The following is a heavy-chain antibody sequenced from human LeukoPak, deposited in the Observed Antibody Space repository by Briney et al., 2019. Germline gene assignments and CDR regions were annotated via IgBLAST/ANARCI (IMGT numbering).Heavy chain of an antibody. V-gene: IGHV4-39*01. CDR3: ARPGYSSSWSYFDY. CDR1: AGSLTSSSSY. Sequence: SETLSLTCTVSAGSLTSSSSYWGWIRQPPGKGLEWLGSIHDGGSALYNPSLKRRVTMSVGTSKNQFSLKLSSVTAADTAIYYCARPGYSSSWSYFDYWGRETLVTVSS. CDR2: IHDGGSA. D-gene: IGHD6-13*01. J-gene: IGHJ4*02.